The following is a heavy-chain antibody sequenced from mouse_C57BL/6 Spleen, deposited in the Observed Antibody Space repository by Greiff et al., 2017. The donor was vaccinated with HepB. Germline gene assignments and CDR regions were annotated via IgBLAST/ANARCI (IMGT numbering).Heavy chain of an antibody. J-gene: IGHJ2*01. CDR3: ARGSLYGNYFDY. Sequence: QVQLQQPGAELVRPGSSVKLSCKASGYTFTSYWMHWVKQRPIQGLEWIGNIDPSDSETHYNQKFKDKATLTVDKSSSTAYMQLSSLTSEDSAVYYCARGSLYGNYFDYWGQGTTLTVSS. D-gene: IGHD2-1*01. CDR1: GYTFTSYW. V-gene: IGHV1-52*01. CDR2: IDPSDSET.